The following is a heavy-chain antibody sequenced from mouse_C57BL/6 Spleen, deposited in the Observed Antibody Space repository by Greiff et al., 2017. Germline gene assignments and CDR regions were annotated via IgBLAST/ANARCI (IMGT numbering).Heavy chain of an antibody. CDR3: ARSGHYYGSSSLAY. D-gene: IGHD1-1*01. J-gene: IGHJ3*01. V-gene: IGHV1-18*01. CDR2: INPNNGGT. CDR1: GYTFTDYN. Sequence: VQLQQSGPELVKPGASVKIPCKASGYTFTDYNMDWVKQSHGKSLEWIGDINPNNGGTIYNQKFKGKATLTVDKSSSTVYMELRSLTSEDTAVYYCARSGHYYGSSSLAYWGQGTLVTVSA.